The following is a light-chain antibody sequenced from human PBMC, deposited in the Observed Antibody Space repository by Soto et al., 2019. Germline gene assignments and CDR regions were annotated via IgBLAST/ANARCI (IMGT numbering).Light chain of an antibody. V-gene: IGKV3-20*01. Sequence: ELVLTQSPGTLSLSPGDSAALSCKASQIGSGNYLSWYQQKSGQAPRLLIYATSTRAPGIPDRFSGSGSATDFSLIISRLEPEDSAVYYCQQFGYPQWTFGRGTKVEI. CDR1: QIGSGNY. J-gene: IGKJ1*01. CDR3: QQFGYPQWT. CDR2: ATS.